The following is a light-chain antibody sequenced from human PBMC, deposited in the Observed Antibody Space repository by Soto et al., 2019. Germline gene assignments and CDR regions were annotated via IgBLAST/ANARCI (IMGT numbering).Light chain of an antibody. CDR3: QRDS. V-gene: IGKV3-20*01. CDR2: AAS. Sequence: EIVLTQSPGTLSLSPGERATLSCWVSQSINSNSLAWYQQKPGQAPRLLIYAASSRATGIPDRFSGSGSGTDFTLTIRRLEPEDFAVYYCQRDSFGQGTKLEIK. CDR1: QSINSNS. J-gene: IGKJ2*03.